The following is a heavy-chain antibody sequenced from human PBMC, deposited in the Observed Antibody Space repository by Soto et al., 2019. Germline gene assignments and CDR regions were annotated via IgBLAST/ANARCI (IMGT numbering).Heavy chain of an antibody. CDR1: GFTFWSYA. D-gene: IGHD3-3*01. CDR3: AKLGDAVSGFFDF. CDR2: VSFDGSHK. V-gene: IGHV3-30*18. Sequence: QVQLVQSGGGVVQPGGSLRLSCAASGFTFWSYAIHWVRQAPGKGLEWVADVSFDGSHKTYAVPVRGRFTLSRDNSKKTVYLQMNSLRAEDTAVYYCAKLGDAVSGFFDFWGQGTQVAVSS. J-gene: IGHJ5*01.